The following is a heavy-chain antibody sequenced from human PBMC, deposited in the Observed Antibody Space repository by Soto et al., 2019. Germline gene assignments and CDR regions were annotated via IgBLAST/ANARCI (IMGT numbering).Heavy chain of an antibody. J-gene: IGHJ4*02. CDR3: AKAFRAGIAAAGIIDY. CDR2: ISGSGGST. CDR1: GFTFSSYA. Sequence: PGGSLRLSCAASGFTFSSYAMSWVRQAPGKGLEWVSAISGSGGSTYYADSVKGRFTISRDNSKNTLYLQMNSLRAEDTAVYYCAKAFRAGIAAAGIIDYWGQGTLVTVSS. V-gene: IGHV3-23*01. D-gene: IGHD6-13*01.